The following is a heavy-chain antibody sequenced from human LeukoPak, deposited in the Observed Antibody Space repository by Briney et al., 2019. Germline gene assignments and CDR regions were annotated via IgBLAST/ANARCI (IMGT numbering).Heavy chain of an antibody. CDR1: GFTFSNYG. V-gene: IGHV3-33*01. D-gene: IGHD6-13*01. J-gene: IGHJ4*02. Sequence: GGSLRLSCAASGFTFSNYGMHWVRQAPGEGLEWVALIWYDGSNKYFADSVKGRFTISRDNSKNTLFLQMNSLRAEDTAVFYCARAGYSSSWIGTGYSSGLYDYWGQGTLVTVSS. CDR2: IWYDGSNK. CDR3: ARAGYSSSWIGTGYSSGLYDY.